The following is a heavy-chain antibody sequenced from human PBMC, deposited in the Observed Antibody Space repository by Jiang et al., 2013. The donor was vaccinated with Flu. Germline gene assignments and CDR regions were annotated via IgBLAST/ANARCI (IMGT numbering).Heavy chain of an antibody. J-gene: IGHJ6*02. Sequence: PGLVKPSGTLYLTCTLSGGSLGGYYWTWIRQSPEKGLEWIGYVYGTRITKYNPSLKGRVTISAATSGDQFYLQLDSVTPSDTAVYYCARDAVPRNYYLGLDLWGPGTTVTVS. CDR2: VYGTRIT. D-gene: IGHD3-22*01. CDR3: ARDAVPRNYYLGLDL. CDR1: GGSLGGYY. V-gene: IGHV4-59*01.